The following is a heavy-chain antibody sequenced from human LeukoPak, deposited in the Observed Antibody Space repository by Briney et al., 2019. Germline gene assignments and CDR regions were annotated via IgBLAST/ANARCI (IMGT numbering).Heavy chain of an antibody. V-gene: IGHV5-51*01. CDR2: IYPGDSDT. Sequence: GESLQISCKGSGYSFTSYWIGWVRQMPGEGLEWMGIIYPGDSDTRYSPSFQGQVTISADKSISTAYLLWSSLKASDTAMYYCARHPITRYYDSSGYSAAGPDYWGQGTLVTVSS. CDR1: GYSFTSYW. D-gene: IGHD3-22*01. CDR3: ARHPITRYYDSSGYSAAGPDY. J-gene: IGHJ4*02.